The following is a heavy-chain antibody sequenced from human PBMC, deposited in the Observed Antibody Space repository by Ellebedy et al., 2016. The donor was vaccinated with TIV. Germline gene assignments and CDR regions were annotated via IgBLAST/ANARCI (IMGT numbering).Heavy chain of an antibody. J-gene: IGHJ5*02. CDR3: AGDPAPRGQNWFDP. V-gene: IGHV3-7*03. Sequence: PGGSLRLSCTAFGFTFSRSWKNWVRQAPGKGLAWVANIEEGGSEKYNVDAVEGRFTISRDNAKNSLYLQMDSLRAEDTGVYYCAGDPAPRGQNWFDPWGQGTLVTVSS. CDR2: IEEGGSEK. D-gene: IGHD2-15*01. CDR1: GFTFSRSW.